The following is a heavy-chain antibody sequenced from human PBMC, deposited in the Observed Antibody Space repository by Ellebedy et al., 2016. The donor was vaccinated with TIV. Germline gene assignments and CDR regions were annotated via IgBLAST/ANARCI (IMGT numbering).Heavy chain of an antibody. V-gene: IGHV3-7*03. CDR3: ARGPSDYGDIQLDY. D-gene: IGHD4-17*01. CDR1: GLTFSSYA. J-gene: IGHJ4*02. Sequence: GESLKISCVASGLTFSSYAMHWVRQAPGKGLEWVANIKQDGTETNYVDSVKGRFTISRDNAKNSVSLQMNSLRDEDTAVYYCARGPSDYGDIQLDYWGQGALVTVSS. CDR2: IKQDGTET.